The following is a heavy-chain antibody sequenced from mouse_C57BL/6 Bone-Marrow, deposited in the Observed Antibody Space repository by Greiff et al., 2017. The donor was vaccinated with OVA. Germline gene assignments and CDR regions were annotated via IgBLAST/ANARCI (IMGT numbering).Heavy chain of an antibody. Sequence: QVHVKQSGAELVRPGSSVKLSCKASGYTFTSYWMHWVKQRPIQGLEWIGNIDPSDSETHYNQKFKDKATLTVDKSSSTAYMQLSSLTSEDSAVYYCARSGWLLRWFAYWGQGTLVTVSA. CDR1: GYTFTSYW. CDR3: ARSGWLLRWFAY. V-gene: IGHV1-52*01. D-gene: IGHD2-3*01. J-gene: IGHJ3*01. CDR2: IDPSDSET.